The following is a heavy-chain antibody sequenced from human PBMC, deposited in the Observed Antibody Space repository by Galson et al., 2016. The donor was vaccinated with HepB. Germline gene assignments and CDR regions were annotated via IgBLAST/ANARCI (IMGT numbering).Heavy chain of an antibody. CDR1: GYTFTSYA. V-gene: IGHV1-3*01. Sequence: SVKVSCKASGYTFTSYALHWVRQAPGQSLEWMGWISAGNGNTKYSHNFQGRVTITRDTSATIAYMELSSLRSEDTAVYYCARVNRWGGLVDALWYWGQGTLATVSS. J-gene: IGHJ4*02. CDR2: ISAGNGNT. D-gene: IGHD2-8*01. CDR3: ARVNRWGGLVDALWY.